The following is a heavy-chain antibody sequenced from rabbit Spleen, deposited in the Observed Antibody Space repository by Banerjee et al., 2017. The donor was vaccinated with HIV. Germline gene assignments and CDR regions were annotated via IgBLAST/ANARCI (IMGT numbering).Heavy chain of an antibody. CDR2: IDTGSSGFT. V-gene: IGHV1S40*01. CDR3: ARDTSSSFSSYGMDL. CDR1: GFDLSSYYY. J-gene: IGHJ6*01. Sequence: QSLEESGGDLVKPGASLTLTCTASGFDLSSYYYMCWVRQAPGKGLEWIACIDTGSSGFTYYASWAKGRFTISKASSTTVTLQMTSLTAADTATYFCARDTSSSFSSYGMDLWGPGTLVTVS. D-gene: IGHD1-1*01.